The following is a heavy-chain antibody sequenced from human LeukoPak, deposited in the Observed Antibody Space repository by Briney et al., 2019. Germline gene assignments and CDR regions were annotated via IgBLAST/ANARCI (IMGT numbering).Heavy chain of an antibody. J-gene: IGHJ4*02. D-gene: IGHD1-1*01. CDR2: ISYYGSNK. V-gene: IGHV3-30*18. CDR1: GFTFSSYG. Sequence: GGSLRLSCAASGFTFSSYGMHGVRQAPGKGLVWVAVISYYGSNKYYADSVKGRFTISRDNSKNTLYLQMNSLRAEDTAVYYCAKDPTGGDYWGQGTLVTVSS. CDR3: AKDPTGGDY.